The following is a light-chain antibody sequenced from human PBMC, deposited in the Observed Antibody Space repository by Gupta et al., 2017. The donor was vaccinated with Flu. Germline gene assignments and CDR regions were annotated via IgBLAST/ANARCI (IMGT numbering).Light chain of an antibody. J-gene: IGKJ3*01. CDR2: AAS. Sequence: PSSLSASVGDTVTITCRASQSISSNLHSYQHNTVKAPNLLIFAASDVQSGVPSRFSGSASGTDFKLTISIPLTEDFATYNCQQSYSTPLTFGPGTKVEI. CDR1: QSISSN. CDR3: QQSYSTPLT. V-gene: IGKV1-39*01.